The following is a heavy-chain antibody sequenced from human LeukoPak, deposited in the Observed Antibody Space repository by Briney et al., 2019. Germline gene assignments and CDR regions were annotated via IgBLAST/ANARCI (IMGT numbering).Heavy chain of an antibody. D-gene: IGHD3-10*01. CDR2: INSDGSST. V-gene: IGHV3-74*01. Sequence: PGGSLRLSCAASGFTFSSYWMHWVRQAPGKGLVWVSRINSDGSSTSYADSVKGRLTISRDNARNTLYLQMNSLRAEDTAVYYCAREYYYGSGSYGYWGQGTLVTVSS. J-gene: IGHJ4*02. CDR1: GFTFSSYW. CDR3: AREYYYGSGSYGY.